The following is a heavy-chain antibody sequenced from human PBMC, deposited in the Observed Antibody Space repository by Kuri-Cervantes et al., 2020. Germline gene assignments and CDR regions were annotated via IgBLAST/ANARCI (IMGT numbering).Heavy chain of an antibody. D-gene: IGHD1-26*01. Sequence: GGSLRLSCAASGITFSSYGMHWVRQAPGKGLEWVAVIWYDGSNKYYADSVKGRFTISRDNAKNSLYLQMNSLRAEDTAVYYCARDWSTWAGAYYYMDVWGKGPRSPSP. CDR1: GITFSSYG. CDR2: IWYDGSNK. CDR3: ARDWSTWAGAYYYMDV. J-gene: IGHJ6*03. V-gene: IGHV3-33*08.